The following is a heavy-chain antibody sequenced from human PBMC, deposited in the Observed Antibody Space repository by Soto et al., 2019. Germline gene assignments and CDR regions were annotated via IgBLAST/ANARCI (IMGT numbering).Heavy chain of an antibody. J-gene: IGHJ5*02. Sequence: SVKVSCKTSGDTFTNFGLSWVRQAPGQGLEWMGWIATYNTNRNYAQKFQGRLTLTTDTSTSTAYMDLKCLGYDDTAVYYCARVLRGVVNYFDPWDQGTLVIVCS. CDR1: GDTFTNFG. CDR3: ARVLRGVVNYFDP. D-gene: IGHD3-10*01. CDR2: IATYNTNR. V-gene: IGHV1-18*01.